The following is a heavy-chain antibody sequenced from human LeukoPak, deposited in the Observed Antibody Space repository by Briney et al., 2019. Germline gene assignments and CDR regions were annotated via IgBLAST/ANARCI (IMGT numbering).Heavy chain of an antibody. CDR2: IYHSGST. V-gene: IGHV4-30-2*01. CDR3: VRTSIAARRANAFDI. Sequence: SETLSLTCAVSGGSISSGGYSWSWIRQPPGKGLEWIGYIYHSGSTYYNPSLKSRVTISVDRSKNQFSLKLSSVTAADTAVYYCVRTSIAARRANAFDIWGQGTMVTVSS. CDR1: GGSISSGGYS. D-gene: IGHD6-6*01. J-gene: IGHJ3*02.